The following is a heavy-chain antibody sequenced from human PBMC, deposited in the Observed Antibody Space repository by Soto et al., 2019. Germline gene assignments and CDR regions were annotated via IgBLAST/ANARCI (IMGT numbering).Heavy chain of an antibody. CDR2: IYYSGST. D-gene: IGHD5-18*01. CDR1: GGSISNYY. J-gene: IGHJ4*02. Sequence: QVQLQESGPGLVKPSETLSLTCTVSGGSISNYYWSWIRQPPGKGLEWIGYIYYSGSTNYNPSLQSRVTISVDTSKNQVSLKLSSVTAADTAVYYCARHRYSYGVYYFDYWGQGTLVTVSS. V-gene: IGHV4-59*08. CDR3: ARHRYSYGVYYFDY.